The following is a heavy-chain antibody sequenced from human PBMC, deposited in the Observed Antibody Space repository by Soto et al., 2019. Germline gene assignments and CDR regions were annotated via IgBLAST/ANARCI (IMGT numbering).Heavy chain of an antibody. CDR2: ISAYNSNT. V-gene: IGHV1-18*01. CDR3: ARDLAVGLVDY. CDR1: GYTFTSYG. Sequence: QVQLVQSGAEVKKPGASVKVSCKASGYTFTSYGISWVRQAPGQGLEWMGWISAYNSNTNYAQKLQGRVTMPKATSSSTAYMELRSLRSDDTAVYYCARDLAVGLVDYWGQGTLVTVSS. D-gene: IGHD6-19*01. J-gene: IGHJ4*02.